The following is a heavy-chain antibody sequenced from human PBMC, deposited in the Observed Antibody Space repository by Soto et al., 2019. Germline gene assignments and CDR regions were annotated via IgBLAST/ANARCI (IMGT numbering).Heavy chain of an antibody. D-gene: IGHD2-2*01. CDR1: GFTFSSYT. V-gene: IGHV3-48*01. CDR3: GRSTFIDV. Sequence: RLEESGGDLVQPGGSLRLSCVASGFTFSSYTFNWVRQAPGKGLEWVSLINPSGNAVYYADSVKGRFTISRDNGRNSLFLEMSSLRAEDTGVYFCGRSTFIDVWGKGTTVIVSS. J-gene: IGHJ6*03. CDR2: INPSGNAV.